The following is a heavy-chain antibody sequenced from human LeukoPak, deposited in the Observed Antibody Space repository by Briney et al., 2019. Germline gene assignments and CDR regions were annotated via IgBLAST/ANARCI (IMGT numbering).Heavy chain of an antibody. V-gene: IGHV4-59*08. Sequence: SETLPLTCTVSGGSISSYYWSWIRQPPGKGLEWIGYIYYSGSTNYNPSLKSRVTISVDTSKNQFSLKLSSVTAADTAVYYCARRRRLGNNNWFDPWGQGTLVTVSS. CDR1: GGSISSYY. CDR3: ARRRRLGNNNWFDP. CDR2: IYYSGST. J-gene: IGHJ5*02. D-gene: IGHD3-9*01.